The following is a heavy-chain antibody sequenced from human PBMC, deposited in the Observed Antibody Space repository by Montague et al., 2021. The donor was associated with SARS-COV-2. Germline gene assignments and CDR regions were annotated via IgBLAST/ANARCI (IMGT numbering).Heavy chain of an antibody. CDR3: ARVSLAAAATRSDY. Sequence: SETLSLTCTVSGGSVSSGGYYRSWIWQPPGKGLEWIGYIYYSGSTNYXPSLKSRVTISLDTSKNQFSLKLTSVTAADTAVYYCARVSLAAAATRSDYWGQGTLVTVSS. D-gene: IGHD6-13*01. CDR2: IYYSGST. V-gene: IGHV4-61*08. CDR1: GGSVSSGGYY. J-gene: IGHJ4*02.